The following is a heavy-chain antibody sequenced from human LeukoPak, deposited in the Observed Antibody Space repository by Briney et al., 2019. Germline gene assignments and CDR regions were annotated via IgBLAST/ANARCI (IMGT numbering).Heavy chain of an antibody. CDR3: AKDKVVPAATPDAFDI. Sequence: PGGSLRLSCAASGFTFSSYAMSWVRQAPGKGLEWVSAISGSGGSTYYADSVKGRFTISRDNSKNTLYLQMNSLRAEDTAVYYCAKDKVVPAATPDAFDIWGQGTMVTVSS. CDR1: GFTFSSYA. D-gene: IGHD2-2*01. J-gene: IGHJ3*02. V-gene: IGHV3-23*01. CDR2: ISGSGGST.